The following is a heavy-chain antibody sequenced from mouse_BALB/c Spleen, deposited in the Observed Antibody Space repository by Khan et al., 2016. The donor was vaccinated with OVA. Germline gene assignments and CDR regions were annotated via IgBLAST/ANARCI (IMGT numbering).Heavy chain of an antibody. CDR2: ISYSGSI. V-gene: IGHV3-2*02. CDR3: VRGDYYGNSYALDY. Sequence: EVQLQESGPGLVKPSQSLSLTCTVTGYSITSDYAWNWIRQFPGNKLEWMGYISYSGSISYNPSLTGRISITRDTSKNQFFLQLKSVTTEDTDTYYCVRGDYYGNSYALDYWGQGTSVTVSS. J-gene: IGHJ4*01. CDR1: GYSITSDYA. D-gene: IGHD1-1*01.